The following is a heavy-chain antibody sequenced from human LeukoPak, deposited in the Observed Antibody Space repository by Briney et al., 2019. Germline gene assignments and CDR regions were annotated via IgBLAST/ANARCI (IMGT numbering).Heavy chain of an antibody. CDR3: ARDWGRRYSSGWYGDFDY. CDR2: ISNSDNDI. Sequence: GSLRLSCAASGFIFSDYYMSWIRQTPGKGLEWISYISNSDNDIYYAGSVKGRFTISRDNSKNTLYLQMNSLRPEDTAVYYCARDWGRRYSSGWYGDFDYWGQGTLVTVSS. CDR1: GFIFSDYY. V-gene: IGHV3-11*04. J-gene: IGHJ4*02. D-gene: IGHD6-19*01.